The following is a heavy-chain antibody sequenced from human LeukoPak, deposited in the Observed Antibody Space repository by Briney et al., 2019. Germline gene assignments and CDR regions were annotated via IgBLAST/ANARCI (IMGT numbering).Heavy chain of an antibody. CDR2: IYYSGST. V-gene: IGHV4-39*07. J-gene: IGHJ4*02. CDR1: GGSISSSSYY. D-gene: IGHD4-17*01. Sequence: SETLSLTCTVSGGSISSSSYYWGWIRQPPGKGLEWIGSIYYSGSTYYNPSLKSRVTISVDTSKNQFSLKLSSVTAADTAVYYCARDVRVPVLGDYGDYLLLDYWGQGTLVTVSS. CDR3: ARDVRVPVLGDYGDYLLLDY.